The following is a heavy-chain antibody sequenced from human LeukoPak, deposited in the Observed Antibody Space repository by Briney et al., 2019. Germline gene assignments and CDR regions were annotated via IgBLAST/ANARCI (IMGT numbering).Heavy chain of an antibody. CDR1: GGSISSISSNNYH. CDR2: IYYSGST. D-gene: IGHD3-10*01. J-gene: IGHJ4*02. CDR3: VRVPVGYYYGSGPHIGHYFDY. Sequence: SETLSLTCIVSGGSISSISSNNYHWGWIRQPPGKGLEWIGSIYYSGSTYYNPSLKSRVTISVDKSKNQFSLKLSSVTAADTAVYYCVRVPVGYYYGSGPHIGHYFDYWGQGTLVTVSS. V-gene: IGHV4-39*07.